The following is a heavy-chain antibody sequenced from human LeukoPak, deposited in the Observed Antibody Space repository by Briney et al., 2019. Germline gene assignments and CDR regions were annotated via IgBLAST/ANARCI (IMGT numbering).Heavy chain of an antibody. J-gene: IGHJ3*02. CDR1: GFTFSSYA. CDR3: ATLLLWGSRVGDAFDI. D-gene: IGHD3-10*01. CDR2: ISSTGGST. Sequence: GGSLRLSCAASGFTFSSYAMSWVRQAPGKGLEWVSGISSTGGSTYYADSVKGRFTISRDSSKNTLYLQMNSLRAEDTAVYYCATLLLWGSRVGDAFDIWGQGTMVTVSS. V-gene: IGHV3-23*01.